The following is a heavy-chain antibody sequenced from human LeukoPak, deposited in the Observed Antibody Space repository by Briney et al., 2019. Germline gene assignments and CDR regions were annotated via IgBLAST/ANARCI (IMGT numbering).Heavy chain of an antibody. CDR3: ARVTAGITGGTYYYYYMDV. D-gene: IGHD6-13*01. CDR1: GFTYSSYS. CDR2: ISSSCSII. V-gene: IGHV3-48*01. Sequence: GGSLRLFCAASGFTYSSYSMNWVRQAPGKGLEGVSYISSSCSIICYADSVKGRFTISRDNAKNSLYLQMNSLRAEDTAVYYCARVTAGITGGTYYYYYMDVWGKGTTVTVSS. J-gene: IGHJ6*03.